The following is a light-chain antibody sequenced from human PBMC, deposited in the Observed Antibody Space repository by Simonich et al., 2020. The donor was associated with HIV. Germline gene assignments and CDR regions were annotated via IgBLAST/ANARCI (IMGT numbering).Light chain of an antibody. CDR3: QQSYSTPRT. CDR2: AAS. J-gene: IGKJ1*01. V-gene: IGKV1-39*01. Sequence: IQLTQSPSFLSASVGDRVTITCRASQGISSYLAWYQQKPGKAPKLLIYAASTLQRGVPSRVSGSGSGTDFTLTISSLQPEDFATYYCQQSYSTPRTFGQGTKVEIK. CDR1: QGISSY.